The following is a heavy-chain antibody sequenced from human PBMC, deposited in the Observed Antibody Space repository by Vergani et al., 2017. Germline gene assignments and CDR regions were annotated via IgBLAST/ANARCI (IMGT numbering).Heavy chain of an antibody. J-gene: IGHJ3*02. Sequence: EVQLVESGGGLVQPGGSLRLSCAASGFTFSSYAMYWVRQAPGKGLEYVSAISSNGGSTYYANSVKGRFTISRYNSKNTLFLQMRSLRAEDMAVYFCARDGCGSTSCYPYAFDIWGQGTMVTVSS. CDR2: ISSNGGST. CDR1: GFTFSSYA. D-gene: IGHD2-2*01. CDR3: ARDGCGSTSCYPYAFDI. V-gene: IGHV3-64*01.